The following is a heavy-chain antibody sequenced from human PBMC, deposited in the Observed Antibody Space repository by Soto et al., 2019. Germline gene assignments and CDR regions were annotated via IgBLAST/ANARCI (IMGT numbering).Heavy chain of an antibody. V-gene: IGHV4-34*01. CDR3: ARVYPSTAMVLNDY. Sequence: PSETLSLTCAVYGGSFSCYYGTWIRQPPGKGLEWIGEINHSGSTNYNPSLKSRVTISVDTSKNQFSLKLSSVTAADTAVYYCARVYPSTAMVLNDYWGQGTLVTVSS. CDR1: GGSFSCYY. CDR2: INHSGST. D-gene: IGHD5-18*01. J-gene: IGHJ4*02.